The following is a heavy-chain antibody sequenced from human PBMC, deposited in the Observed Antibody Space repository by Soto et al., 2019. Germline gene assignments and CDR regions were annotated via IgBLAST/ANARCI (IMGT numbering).Heavy chain of an antibody. CDR1: GFTFTTYA. V-gene: IGHV3-23*01. J-gene: IGHJ4*02. CDR3: AKGFIVAATTPEFDY. Sequence: EVQLLESGGGLVQPGGSLRHSCAASGFTFTTYAMSWVRQAPGKGLEWVSGVTDSGGKTYYADSVKGQFTISRDNSKNTLYMQMNSLRVEDTAVYYCAKGFIVAATTPEFDYWGQGTLVTVSS. CDR2: VTDSGGKT. D-gene: IGHD1-26*01.